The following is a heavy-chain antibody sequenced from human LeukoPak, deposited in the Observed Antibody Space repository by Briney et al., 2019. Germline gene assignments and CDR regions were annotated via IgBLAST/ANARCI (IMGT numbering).Heavy chain of an antibody. CDR2: ISYNRDGI. Sequence: AGGSLRLSCVASGFTFADYAMHWVRQAPGKGLEWVSGISYNRDGIGYADSVKGRFTVSRDNAKNSLYLQMNSLRSEDTALYYCAKEAAAGIRGYFDYWGQGILVTVSS. CDR1: GFTFADYA. V-gene: IGHV3-9*01. J-gene: IGHJ4*02. D-gene: IGHD6-25*01. CDR3: AKEAAAGIRGYFDY.